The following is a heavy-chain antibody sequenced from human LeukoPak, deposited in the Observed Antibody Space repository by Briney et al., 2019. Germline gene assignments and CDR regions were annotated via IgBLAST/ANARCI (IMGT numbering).Heavy chain of an antibody. CDR2: INPNSGDT. D-gene: IGHD6-19*01. CDR1: GYTFTGYY. J-gene: IGHJ5*02. Sequence: GASVKVSCKASGYTFTGYYMHWVRQAPGQGLEWMGWINPNSGDTNYAQKFQGRVTMTRDTSISTAYMELSRLRSDDTAVYYCARDSGWYWFDPWGQGTLVTVSS. V-gene: IGHV1-2*02. CDR3: ARDSGWYWFDP.